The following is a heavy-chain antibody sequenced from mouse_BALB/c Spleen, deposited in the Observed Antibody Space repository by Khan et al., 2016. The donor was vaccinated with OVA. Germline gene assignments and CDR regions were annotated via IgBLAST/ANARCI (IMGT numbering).Heavy chain of an antibody. V-gene: IGHV5-9-4*01. CDR2: ISRSGSKT. Sequence: EVELVESGGGLVKPGGSLKLSCAASGFTFSGYAMSWVRQTPEKRLEWVAEISRSGSKTYYPDTVTGRFTISRDNAKNTLYLEMSSLRSEDTAMYYCVRDRYYGSSPDWFAYWGQGTLVTVSA. CDR3: VRDRYYGSSPDWFAY. CDR1: GFTFSGYA. D-gene: IGHD1-1*01. J-gene: IGHJ3*01.